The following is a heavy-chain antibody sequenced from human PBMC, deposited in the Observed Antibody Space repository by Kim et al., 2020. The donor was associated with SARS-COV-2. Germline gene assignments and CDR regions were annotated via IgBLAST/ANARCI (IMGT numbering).Heavy chain of an antibody. V-gene: IGHV7-4-1*02. CDR1: GYTFTSYA. Sequence: ASVKVSCKASGYTFTSYAMNWVRQAPGQGLEWMGWINTNTGNPTYAQGFTGRFVFSLDTSVSTAYLQISSLKAEDTAVYYCARPSQFYDSSGYYFFDYWGQGTLVTVSS. CDR3: ARPSQFYDSSGYYFFDY. J-gene: IGHJ4*02. CDR2: INTNTGNP. D-gene: IGHD3-22*01.